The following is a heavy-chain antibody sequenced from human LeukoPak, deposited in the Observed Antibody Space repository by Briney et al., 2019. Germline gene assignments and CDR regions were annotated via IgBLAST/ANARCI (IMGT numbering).Heavy chain of an antibody. V-gene: IGHV3-30-3*01. CDR3: ARDDSRVSDAFDI. D-gene: IGHD2-21*01. J-gene: IGHJ3*02. CDR1: GFTFSSYA. CDR2: ISYDGSNK. Sequence: GGSLRLSCAASGFTFSSYAMHWVRQAPGKGLEWVAVISYDGSNKYYADSVKGRFTISRDNSKNTLYLQMNSLRAEDTAVYYCARDDSRVSDAFDIWGQGTMVTVSS.